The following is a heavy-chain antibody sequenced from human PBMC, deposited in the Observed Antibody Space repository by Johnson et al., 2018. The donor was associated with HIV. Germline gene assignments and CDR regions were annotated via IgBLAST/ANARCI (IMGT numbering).Heavy chain of an antibody. V-gene: IGHV3-30-3*01. Sequence: QMQLVESGGGAVQPGRSLRLSCAASGFAFSSYTMHWVRQVPGKGLDWVAVISYTGGSIDYAGSVKGRFTVSRDNSEKIVYLQMNSLRAEDTAVYYCAKDPYSRKDAFDIWGQGTMVTVSS. D-gene: IGHD1-14*01. CDR1: GFAFSSYT. CDR2: ISYTGGSI. J-gene: IGHJ3*02. CDR3: AKDPYSRKDAFDI.